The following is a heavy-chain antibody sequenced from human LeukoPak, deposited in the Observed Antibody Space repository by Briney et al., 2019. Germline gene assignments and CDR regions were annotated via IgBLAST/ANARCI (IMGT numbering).Heavy chain of an antibody. CDR1: GFTFSSYA. J-gene: IGHJ4*02. CDR3: AREGPSYGSGSYLDY. D-gene: IGHD3-10*01. CDR2: ISYDGSNK. Sequence: GGSLRLSCAASGFTFSSYAMHWVRQAPGKGLEWVAVISYDGSNKYYADSVKGRFTISRDNSKNTLYLQMNSLRAEDTAVYYCAREGPSYGSGSYLDYWGQGTLVTVSS. V-gene: IGHV3-30-3*01.